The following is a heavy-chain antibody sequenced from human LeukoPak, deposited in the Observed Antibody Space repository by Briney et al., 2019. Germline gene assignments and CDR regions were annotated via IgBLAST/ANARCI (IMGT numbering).Heavy chain of an antibody. CDR1: GFTFSSYA. V-gene: IGHV3-23*01. CDR3: AKTGNIVGGYYYYMDV. Sequence: GGSPRLSCAASGFTFSSYAMSWVRQAPGKGLEWVSAISGSGGSTYYADSVKGRFTISRDNSKNMLYLQMNSLRAEDTAVYYCAKTGNIVGGYYYYMDVWGKGTTVTVSS. D-gene: IGHD2/OR15-2a*01. CDR2: ISGSGGST. J-gene: IGHJ6*03.